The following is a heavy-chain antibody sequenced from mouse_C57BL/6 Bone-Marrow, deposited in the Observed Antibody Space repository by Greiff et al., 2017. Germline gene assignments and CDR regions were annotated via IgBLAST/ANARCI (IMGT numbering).Heavy chain of an antibody. Sequence: EVQLQQSGAELVRPGASVKLSCTASGFNIKDDYMHWVKQRPEQGLEWIGWIDPENGDTEYASKFQGKATITADTSSNTAYLQLSSLTSEDTAVYYCTTDGNYVEYYFDYWGQGTTLPVSS. CDR1: GFNIKDDY. V-gene: IGHV14-4*01. J-gene: IGHJ2*01. D-gene: IGHD2-1*01. CDR3: TTDGNYVEYYFDY. CDR2: IDPENGDT.